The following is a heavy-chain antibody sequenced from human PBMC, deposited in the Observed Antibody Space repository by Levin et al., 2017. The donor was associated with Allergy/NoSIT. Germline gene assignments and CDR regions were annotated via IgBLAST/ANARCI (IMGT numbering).Heavy chain of an antibody. J-gene: IGHJ4*02. V-gene: IGHV3-23*01. CDR2: ISGSGGRT. CDR1: GFTFSTYA. Sequence: GGSLRLSCAASGFTFSTYAMSWVRQAPGKGLEWVSAISGSGGRTYYADSVKGRLTISRDNSKNTLYLQMNSLRAEDTAVYYCAKCYSHFSLYDTTALTPWDYWGQGTLVTVSS. CDR3: AKCYSHFSLYDTTALTPWDY. D-gene: IGHD3-3*02.